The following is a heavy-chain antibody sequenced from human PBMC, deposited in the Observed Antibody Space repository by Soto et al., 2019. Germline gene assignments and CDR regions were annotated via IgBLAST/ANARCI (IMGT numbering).Heavy chain of an antibody. CDR3: ARDKITGLFDY. V-gene: IGHV4-39*02. CDR2: IYYSGST. J-gene: IGHJ4*02. D-gene: IGHD2-8*02. Sequence: SETLSLTCTVSGGSIGSSSYYWGWIRQPPGKGLEWIGSIYYSGSTYYNPSLKSRVTISVDTSKNQFSLKLSSVTAADTAVYYCARDKITGLFDYWGQGTLVTVSS. CDR1: GGSIGSSSYY.